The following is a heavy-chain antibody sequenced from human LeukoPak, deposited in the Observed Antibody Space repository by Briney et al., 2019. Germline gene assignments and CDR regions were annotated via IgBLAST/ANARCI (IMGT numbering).Heavy chain of an antibody. J-gene: IGHJ4*02. D-gene: IGHD6-6*01. CDR1: GFIFSTYA. CDR2: IKQDGSDQ. V-gene: IGHV3-7*05. Sequence: GGSLRLSCAASGFIFSTYAMSWARQAPGKGLQWVASIKQDGSDQYYVDSVKGRFTISRDNAKNSLYLQMNSLRAEDAAVYYCARAAYSSSSDHWGQGTLVTVSS. CDR3: ARAAYSSSSDH.